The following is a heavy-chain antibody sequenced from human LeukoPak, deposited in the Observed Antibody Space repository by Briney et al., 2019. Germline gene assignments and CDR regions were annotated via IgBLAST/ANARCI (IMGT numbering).Heavy chain of an antibody. J-gene: IGHJ6*03. Sequence: GASVKVSCKASGGTFSSYAISWVRQAPGQGLEWMGGIIPIFGTANYAQKFQGRVTITADESTSTSYMELSSLRSEDTAVYYCARPDEWVPAAVNYYMDVWGKGTTVTVSS. CDR1: GGTFSSYA. V-gene: IGHV1-69*13. D-gene: IGHD2-2*01. CDR2: IIPIFGTA. CDR3: ARPDEWVPAAVNYYMDV.